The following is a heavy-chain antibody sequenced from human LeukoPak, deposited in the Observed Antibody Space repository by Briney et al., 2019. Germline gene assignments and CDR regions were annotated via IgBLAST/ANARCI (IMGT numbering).Heavy chain of an antibody. J-gene: IGHJ6*03. Sequence: SETLSLTCTASGGSISSYYWSWIRQPAGKGLEWIGRVYSNGITNYNPSLKSRVTMSVDTSKKEFFLKLSSVTAADTAVYYCASSPNFYYYYMDVWGKGTTVTVSS. CDR3: ASSPNFYYYYMDV. CDR2: VYSNGIT. V-gene: IGHV4-4*07. CDR1: GGSISSYY.